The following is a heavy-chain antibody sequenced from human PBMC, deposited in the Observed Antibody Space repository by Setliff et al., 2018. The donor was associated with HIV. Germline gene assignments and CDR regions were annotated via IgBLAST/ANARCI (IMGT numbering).Heavy chain of an antibody. D-gene: IGHD3-10*01. V-gene: IGHV1-18*01. CDR3: ATMQFGDFDY. CDR2: ISPYNGEV. Sequence: ASVKVSCKTSGYIFINYYVTWVRRAPGQGLEWVGQISPYNGEVRYAQRFQGRVTMTTHTSTTTAYMELRSLGSDDTAIYFCATMQFGDFDYWGQGTLVTVSS. CDR1: GYIFINYY. J-gene: IGHJ4*02.